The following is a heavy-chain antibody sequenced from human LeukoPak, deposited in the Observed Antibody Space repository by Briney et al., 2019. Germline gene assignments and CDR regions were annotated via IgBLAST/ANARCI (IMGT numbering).Heavy chain of an antibody. CDR2: INSNSGGT. D-gene: IGHD4-23*01. V-gene: IGHV1-2*06. CDR3: SGDLFHYGGKNSFDY. CDR1: GYTFTGYD. Sequence: EASVKVSCKASGYTFTGYDMHWVRQAPGQGLEWMGRINSNSGGTNYAQKFQGRVTMTRDTSISTAYMELSRLRSDDTAVYCWSGDLFHYGGKNSFDYWGQGTLGTVSS. J-gene: IGHJ4*02.